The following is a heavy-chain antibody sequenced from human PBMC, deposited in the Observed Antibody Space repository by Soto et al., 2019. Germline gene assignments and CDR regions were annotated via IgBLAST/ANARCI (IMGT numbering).Heavy chain of an antibody. Sequence: QVQLVQSGAEVKKPGSSVNVSCKASGGTFSIYAISWVRQAPGQGLEWMGGILPIFAIINSAHKFQGRLTITADKSTSTAYMELSSLRSEDTAVYYCARGAVVSPDNNIEALYYYGMDVWGQGTTVAVS. CDR2: ILPIFAII. J-gene: IGHJ6*02. CDR3: ARGAVVSPDNNIEALYYYGMDV. V-gene: IGHV1-69*17. CDR1: GGTFSIYA. D-gene: IGHD2-2*01.